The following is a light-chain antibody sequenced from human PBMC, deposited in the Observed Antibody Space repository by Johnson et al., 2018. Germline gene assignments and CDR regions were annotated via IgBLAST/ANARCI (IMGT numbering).Light chain of an antibody. CDR2: STN. CDR1: SGSVSTSYY. CDR3: VLYMGSGIWV. Sequence: QPVGTQEPSFSVSPGGTVTLTCGLSSGSVSTSYYPSWYQQTPGQAPRTLIYSTNTRSSGVPDRFSGSILGNKAAPTITGAQADDESDYYCVLYMGSGIWVFGGGTKLTVL. V-gene: IGLV8-61*01. J-gene: IGLJ3*02.